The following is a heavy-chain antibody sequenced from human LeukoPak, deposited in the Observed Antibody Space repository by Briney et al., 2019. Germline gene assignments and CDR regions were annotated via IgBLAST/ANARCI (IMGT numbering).Heavy chain of an antibody. Sequence: PSETLSLTCAVSGGSISSGGYSWSWIRQPPGKGLEWIGYIYHSGSTYYNPSLKSRVTISVDRSKNQFSLKLSSVTAADTAVYYCARELAYASYNWFDPWGQGTLVTVSS. V-gene: IGHV4-30-2*01. D-gene: IGHD2-2*01. J-gene: IGHJ5*02. CDR1: GGSISSGGYS. CDR2: IYHSGST. CDR3: ARELAYASYNWFDP.